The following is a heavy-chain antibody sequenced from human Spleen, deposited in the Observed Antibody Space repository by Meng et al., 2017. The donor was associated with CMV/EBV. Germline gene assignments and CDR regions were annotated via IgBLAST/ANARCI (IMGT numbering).Heavy chain of an antibody. CDR2: ITSSSSTI. J-gene: IGHJ4*02. CDR1: GFTFSSYN. Sequence: GESLKISCAASGFTFSSYNMNWVRQAPGKGLEWVSYITSSSSTIYYAHSVKGRFTISRDNAKNSLYLQMSSLRVEDTAVFYCARVHCSRGSCYFDYWGQGTLVTVSS. V-gene: IGHV3-48*04. CDR3: ARVHCSRGSCYFDY. D-gene: IGHD2-15*01.